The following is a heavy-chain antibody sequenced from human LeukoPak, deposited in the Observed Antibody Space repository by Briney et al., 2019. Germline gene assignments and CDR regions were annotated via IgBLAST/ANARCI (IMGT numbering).Heavy chain of an antibody. V-gene: IGHV4-34*01. CDR1: GGSFSGYY. J-gene: IGHJ4*02. CDR2: INHSGST. CDR3: ARVGADGSGFLFDY. Sequence: PSETLSLTCAVYGGSFSGYYWSWIRQPPGKGLEWSGQINHSGSTNYNPSLKSRVTISVDTSKNQFSLKLSSVTAADTAVYYCARVGADGSGFLFDYWGQGTLVTVSS. D-gene: IGHD3-10*01.